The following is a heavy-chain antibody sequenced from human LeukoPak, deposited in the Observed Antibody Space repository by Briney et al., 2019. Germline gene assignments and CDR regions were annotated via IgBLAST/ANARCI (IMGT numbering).Heavy chain of an antibody. CDR2: ISAYNGDT. CDR3: ARVAERHLDYYFDY. J-gene: IGHJ4*02. Sequence: ASVKVSCKASGYTFSSYGFSWVRQAPGQGLEWMGWISAYNGDTKYAQKLQGRVTMTTDTSTTTAYMELRSLGSDDTAVYYCARVAERHLDYYFDYWGQGTLVTVSS. D-gene: IGHD6-25*01. CDR1: GYTFSSYG. V-gene: IGHV1-18*01.